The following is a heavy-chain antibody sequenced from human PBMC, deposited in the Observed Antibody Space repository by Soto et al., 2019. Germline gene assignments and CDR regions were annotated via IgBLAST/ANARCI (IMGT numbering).Heavy chain of an antibody. CDR3: ATGRGRVVVAATTWFDP. J-gene: IGHJ5*02. CDR1: GYTFTSYG. D-gene: IGHD2-15*01. CDR2: ISAYNGET. V-gene: IGHV1-18*01. Sequence: ASVKVSCKASGYTFTSYGISWVRQAPGQGLEWMGWISAYNGETIYAQKFQGRVTMTEDTSTDTAYMELSSLRSEDTAVYYCATGRGRVVVAATTWFDPWGQGTLVTVSS.